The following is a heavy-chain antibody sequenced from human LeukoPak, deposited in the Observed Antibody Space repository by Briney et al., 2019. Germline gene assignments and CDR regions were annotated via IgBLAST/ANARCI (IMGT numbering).Heavy chain of an antibody. Sequence: NPSETLSLTCSVSGGSIASSNFYWAWIRQPPGKGLEWGGSISYDGRTYYNPSLKSRVSISVDTAKNQFFLKLRSVTAADTAVYYCGMYLYCSGRSCYQGKSYYYYMDVWGKGTTVTVSS. CDR2: ISYDGRT. V-gene: IGHV4-39*01. CDR3: GMYLYCSGRSCYQGKSYYYYMDV. CDR1: GGSIASSNFY. D-gene: IGHD2-15*01. J-gene: IGHJ6*03.